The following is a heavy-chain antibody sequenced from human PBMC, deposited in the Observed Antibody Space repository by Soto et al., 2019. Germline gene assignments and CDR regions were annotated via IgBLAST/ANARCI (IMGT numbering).Heavy chain of an antibody. CDR1: GGSINNYY. CDR2: IYTSGTT. J-gene: IGHJ5*02. V-gene: IGHV4-4*07. D-gene: IGHD3-22*01. Sequence: SSETLSLTCTVSGGSINNYYGIWIRQPAGKGLEWIGRIYTSGTTNYNPSLKSRVTMSVDTSKNQFSLNLNSVTAADTAVYYCAGQLYYYDTSGYSVGGWFDPWGQGTLVTVSS. CDR3: AGQLYYYDTSGYSVGGWFDP.